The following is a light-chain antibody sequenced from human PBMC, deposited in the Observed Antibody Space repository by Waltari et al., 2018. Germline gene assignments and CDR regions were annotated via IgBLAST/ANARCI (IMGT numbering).Light chain of an antibody. V-gene: IGLV7-43*01. CDR2: NTA. CDR1: TGAVTSDYY. J-gene: IGLJ3*02. CDR3: LLYHGGARV. Sequence: QTVVTQEPSVTVSPGGTVTLTCASSTGAVTSDYYPNWLQQKPGQAPRTLIYNTAIKNSWTPAPFSGSLLGDKAALTLSGVQPEDEADYYCLLYHGGARVFGGGTKVTVL.